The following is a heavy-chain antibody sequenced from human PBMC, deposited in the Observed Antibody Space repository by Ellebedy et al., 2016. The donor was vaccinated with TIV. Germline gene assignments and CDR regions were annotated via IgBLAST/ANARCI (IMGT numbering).Heavy chain of an antibody. CDR1: GYTFTSYC. V-gene: IGHV5-51*01. CDR3: ASFALGVTDY. J-gene: IGHJ4*02. Sequence: KVSCXASGYTFTSYCIGWVRQMPGKGLEWMGIIYPGDSDTRYSPSFQGQVTISADKSISTAYLQWSSLKASDTAMYYCASFALGVTDYWGQGTLVTVSS. D-gene: IGHD2-21*02. CDR2: IYPGDSDT.